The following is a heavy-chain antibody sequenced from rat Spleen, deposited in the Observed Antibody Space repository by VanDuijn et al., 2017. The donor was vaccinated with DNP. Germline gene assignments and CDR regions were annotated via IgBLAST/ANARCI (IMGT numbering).Heavy chain of an antibody. CDR1: GFTFSDYY. D-gene: IGHD3-8*01. J-gene: IGHJ2*01. CDR3: TSNPHIRTAAPFDY. CDR2: IIYDGSST. Sequence: EVQLVESDGGLVQPGRSLKLSCAASGFTFSDYYMAWVRQAPSKGLEWVTTIIYDGSSTYYRDSVKGRFTISRDNAKSTLYLQMDSLRSEDTATYYCTSNPHIRTAAPFDYWGQGVMVTVSS. V-gene: IGHV5-17*01.